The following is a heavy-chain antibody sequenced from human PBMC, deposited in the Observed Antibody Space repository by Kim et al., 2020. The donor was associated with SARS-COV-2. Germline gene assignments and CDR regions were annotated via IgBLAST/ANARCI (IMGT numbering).Heavy chain of an antibody. V-gene: IGHV3-33*01. Sequence: GGSLRLSCAASGFTFSSYGMHWVRQAPGKGLEWVAVIWYDGSNKYYADSVKGRFTISRDNSKNTLYLQMNSLRAEDTAVYYCARDFHGAAAGNWGQGTLVTVSS. CDR1: GFTFSSYG. CDR2: IWYDGSNK. CDR3: ARDFHGAAAGN. D-gene: IGHD6-13*01. J-gene: IGHJ4*02.